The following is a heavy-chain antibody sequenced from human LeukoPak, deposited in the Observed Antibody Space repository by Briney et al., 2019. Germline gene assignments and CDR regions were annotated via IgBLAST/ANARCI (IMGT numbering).Heavy chain of an antibody. CDR1: GFTFSDDY. CDR3: AAVKGTGQYFEH. D-gene: IGHD2-8*02. CDR2: ISNSGDTI. Sequence: GGSLRLSCAASGFTFSDDYMTWIRQVPGQGLEWLSYISNSGDTIYYADSVKGRFSISRDNARNSVYLQMNSLRVEDTAVYYCAAVKGTGQYFEHWGLGTLVTVSS. V-gene: IGHV3-11*01. J-gene: IGHJ4*02.